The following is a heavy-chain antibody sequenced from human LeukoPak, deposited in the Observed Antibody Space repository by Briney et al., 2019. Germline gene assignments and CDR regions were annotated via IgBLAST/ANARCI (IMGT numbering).Heavy chain of an antibody. CDR1: GGSISSSSYY. CDR2: INHSGST. D-gene: IGHD3-16*02. CDR3: ARQTSYYVWGSYRYNWFDP. J-gene: IGHJ5*02. V-gene: IGHV4-39*01. Sequence: SETLSLTCTVSGGSISSSSYYWNWIRQPPGKGLEWIGEINHSGSTNYNPSLKSRVTISVDTSKNQFSLKLSSVTAADTAVYYCARQTSYYVWGSYRYNWFDPWGQGTLVTVSS.